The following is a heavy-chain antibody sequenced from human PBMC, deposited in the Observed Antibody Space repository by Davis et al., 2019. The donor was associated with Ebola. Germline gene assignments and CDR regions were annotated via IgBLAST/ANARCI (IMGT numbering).Heavy chain of an antibody. V-gene: IGHV6-1*01. CDR3: ARHGQYNSGWYTYFDY. CDR1: GDSVSSNRAT. Sequence: MPSETLSLTCAISGDSVSSNRATWDWIRQSPSRGLEWLGRTYYGSKWYTDYALSVKSRIIIDSDTSKNQFSLQLNSVTAADTAVYYCARHGQYNSGWYTYFDYWGQGTLVTVSS. J-gene: IGHJ4*02. CDR2: TYYGSKWYT. D-gene: IGHD6-19*01.